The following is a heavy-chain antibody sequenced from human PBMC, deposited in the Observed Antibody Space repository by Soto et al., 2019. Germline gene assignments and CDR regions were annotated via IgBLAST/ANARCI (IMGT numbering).Heavy chain of an antibody. CDR2: IYYSGST. D-gene: IGHD2-2*01. CDR3: ARDNVVAAGTEVDY. Sequence: SETLSLTCTVSGGSISSSSYYWGWIRQPPGKGLEWIGSIYYSGSTYYNPSLKSRVTISVDTSKNQFSLKLSSVTAADTAVYYCARDNVVAAGTEVDYWGQGTLVTVS. V-gene: IGHV4-39*02. J-gene: IGHJ4*02. CDR1: GGSISSSSYY.